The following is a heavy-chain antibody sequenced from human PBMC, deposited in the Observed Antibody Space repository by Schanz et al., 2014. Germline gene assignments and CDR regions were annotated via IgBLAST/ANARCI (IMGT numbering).Heavy chain of an antibody. CDR3: AREPPSRTRWFDP. J-gene: IGHJ5*02. D-gene: IGHD3-3*01. Sequence: QVQLVQSGAEVKKPGASVKVSCKASGYTFTGYYLHWVRQAPGQGLEWMGRISPYSGGTNYAQKFQGRVTMTKDTSISTAYMELSTLTSDDTAVYYCAREPPSRTRWFDPWGQGTLVTVSS. CDR1: GYTFTGYY. CDR2: ISPYSGGT. V-gene: IGHV1-2*06.